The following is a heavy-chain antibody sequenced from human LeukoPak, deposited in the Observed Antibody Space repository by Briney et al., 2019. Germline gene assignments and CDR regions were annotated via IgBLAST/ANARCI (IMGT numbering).Heavy chain of an antibody. V-gene: IGHV7-4-1*02. CDR3: ARDLTGKYSSSSVWFDP. CDR1: GYTFTSYD. CDR2: INTNTGNP. D-gene: IGHD6-6*01. J-gene: IGHJ5*02. Sequence: GASVKVSCKASGYTFTSYDINWVRQATGQGLEWMGWINTNTGNPTYAQGFTGRFVFSLDTSVSTAYLQISSLKAEDTAVYYCARDLTGKYSSSSVWFDPWGQGTLVTVSS.